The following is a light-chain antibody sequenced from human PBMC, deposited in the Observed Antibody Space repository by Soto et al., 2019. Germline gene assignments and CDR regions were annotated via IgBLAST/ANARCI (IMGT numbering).Light chain of an antibody. J-gene: IGLJ1*01. CDR3: QSYDSSLSGYV. CDR1: SSNIGAGYD. V-gene: IGLV1-40*01. CDR2: GSS. Sequence: QSVLTQPPSVSGAPGQRVTISCTGSSSNIGAGYDVHWYQHLPGTAPKLLIYGSSDRPSGVPDRFSGSESGTSASLAITGLQAEDEADYYCQSYDSSLSGYVFGTGTQLTVL.